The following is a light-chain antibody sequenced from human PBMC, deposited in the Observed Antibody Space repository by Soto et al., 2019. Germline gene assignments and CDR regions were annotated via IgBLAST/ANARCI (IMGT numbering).Light chain of an antibody. V-gene: IGLV1-44*01. CDR1: SSNIGSNT. Sequence: QPVLTQPPSASGTPGQRVTISCSGSSSNIGSNTVNWYQQLPGTAPKLLIYSNNQRPSGVPDRFSGSKSGTSASLAISGLQSEDEADYYCAVWDDSRRWVFGGGTKVTVL. J-gene: IGLJ3*02. CDR2: SNN. CDR3: AVWDDSRRWV.